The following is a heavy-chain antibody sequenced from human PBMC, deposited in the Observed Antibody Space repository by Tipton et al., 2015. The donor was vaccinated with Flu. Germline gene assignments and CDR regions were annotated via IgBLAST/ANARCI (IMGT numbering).Heavy chain of an antibody. CDR3: ARVGKTGTSSH. D-gene: IGHD1-7*01. Sequence: QLVQSGGEVKKPGASVKVACKASGYTFTHYSLNWVRQAPGQGLEWMGWISTYTGRTDYPQKFQDRLSMTTDTSTNTAYMELKTLRSDDTAVYYCARVGKTGTSSHWGHGTLVTVSP. V-gene: IGHV1-18*01. CDR1: GYTFTHYS. CDR2: ISTYTGRT. J-gene: IGHJ4*01.